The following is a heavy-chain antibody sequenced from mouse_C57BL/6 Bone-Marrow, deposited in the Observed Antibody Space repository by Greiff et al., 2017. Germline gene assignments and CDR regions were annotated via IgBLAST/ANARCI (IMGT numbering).Heavy chain of an antibody. J-gene: IGHJ3*01. CDR2: ISSGGDYI. Sequence: EVHLVESGAGLVKPGGSLKLSCAASGFTFSSYAMSWVRQTPEKRLEWVAYISSGGDYIYYADTVKGRFTITRDNARNTLYLQMSSLKSEDTAMYYCTRGRGYDCNAAWFAYWGQGTLVTVSA. CDR1: GFTFSSYA. CDR3: TRGRGYDCNAAWFAY. D-gene: IGHD2-4*01. V-gene: IGHV5-9-1*02.